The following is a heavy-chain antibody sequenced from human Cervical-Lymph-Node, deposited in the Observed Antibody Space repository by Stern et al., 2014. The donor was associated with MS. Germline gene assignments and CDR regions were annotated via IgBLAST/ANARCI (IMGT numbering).Heavy chain of an antibody. CDR2: ITSVLGTK. D-gene: IGHD1-26*01. J-gene: IGHJ4*02. CDR3: ARGGGLVGYFDY. CDR1: GNTFSSYA. V-gene: IGHV1-69*06. Sequence: QVQLVESGAEVKKPGTSVKVSCKASGNTFSSYAINWVRQAPGQRLAWMGEITSVLGTKNYAQMSRGRVTITAYKSTNTAYMEVMTLRSDDTAVYYCARGGGLVGYFDYWGQGTLVSVSS.